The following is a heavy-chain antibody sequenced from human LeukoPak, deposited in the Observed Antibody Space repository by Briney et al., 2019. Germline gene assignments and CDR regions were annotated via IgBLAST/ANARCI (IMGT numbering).Heavy chain of an antibody. Sequence: SVKVSCKASGYTFTNYGVTWVRQAPGQGLEWMGWISTSNGNTNYGQKVQGRVTMTTDTSTSTAYMELRSLRSDDTAVYYCARAGIAIAAAGYDFWGQGTLVTVSS. J-gene: IGHJ4*02. V-gene: IGHV1-18*01. CDR3: ARAGIAIAAAGYDF. CDR1: GYTFTNYG. CDR2: ISTSNGNT. D-gene: IGHD6-13*01.